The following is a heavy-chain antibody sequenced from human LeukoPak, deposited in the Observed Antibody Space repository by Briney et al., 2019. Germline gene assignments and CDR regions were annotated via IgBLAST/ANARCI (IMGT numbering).Heavy chain of an antibody. Sequence: GGTLRLSCAASGFTFSSYGMSWVRQAPGKGLEWVSAINDNGDSTYYADSVKGRFTISRDNSRNTLYLQLNALRAEDTAVYYCAKAYGSNGYYQLPIDFWGQGTLVTVSS. CDR1: GFTFSSYG. CDR3: AKAYGSNGYYQLPIDF. CDR2: INDNGDST. J-gene: IGHJ4*02. V-gene: IGHV3-23*01. D-gene: IGHD3-22*01.